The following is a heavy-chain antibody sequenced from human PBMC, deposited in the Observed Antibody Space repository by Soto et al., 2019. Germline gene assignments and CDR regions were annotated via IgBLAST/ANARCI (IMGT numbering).Heavy chain of an antibody. CDR3: AKDQDIVVVVAATAFDY. CDR1: GFTFSSYG. CDR2: ISYDGSNK. D-gene: IGHD2-15*01. Sequence: GGSLRLSCAASGFTFSSYGMHWVRQAPGKGLEWVAVISYDGSNKYYADSVKGRFTISGDNSKNTLYLQMNSLRAEDTAVYYCAKDQDIVVVVAATAFDYWGQGTLVTVSS. J-gene: IGHJ4*02. V-gene: IGHV3-30*18.